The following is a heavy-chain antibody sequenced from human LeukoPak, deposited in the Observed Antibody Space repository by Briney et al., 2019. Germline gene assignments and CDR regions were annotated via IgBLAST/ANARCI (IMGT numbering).Heavy chain of an antibody. CDR3: ARDRILTGYYTFDY. CDR1: GGSISSYY. J-gene: IGHJ4*02. V-gene: IGHV4-4*07. Sequence: SETLPLTCTVSGGSISSYYWSWIRQPAGKGLEWIGRIYTSGSTNYNPSLKSRVTMSVDTSKNQFSLKLSSVTAADTAVYYCARDRILTGYYTFDYWGQGTLVTVSS. CDR2: IYTSGST. D-gene: IGHD3-9*01.